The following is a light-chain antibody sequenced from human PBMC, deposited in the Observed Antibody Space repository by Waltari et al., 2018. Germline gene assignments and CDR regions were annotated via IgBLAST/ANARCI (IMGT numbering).Light chain of an antibody. CDR2: EVT. CDR1: STDVGGYTY. Sequence: QSALTQPASVSGSPGQSITISCTGTSTDVGGYTYVSWYQHHPGKAPNLIIYEVTNRPSGVFDRYLGSKSGSTASLTISGLQGEDDAEYYSSSYTGSDTLVFGTGTKVTVL. CDR3: SSYTGSDTLV. V-gene: IGLV2-14*01. J-gene: IGLJ1*01.